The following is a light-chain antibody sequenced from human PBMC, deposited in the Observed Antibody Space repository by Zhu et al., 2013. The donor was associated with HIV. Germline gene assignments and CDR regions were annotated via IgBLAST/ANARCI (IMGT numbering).Light chain of an antibody. V-gene: IGKV3-20*01. CDR3: QQRGT. J-gene: IGKJ1*01. Sequence: EIVLTQSPGILSLSPGERATLSCRASQSVRSPYLAWYQQKPGQAPRLLIYGASNRASGIPDRFSGAGSGTNFALTINRLEPEDFAIYYCQQRGTFGRGTKVEI. CDR1: QSVRSPY. CDR2: GAS.